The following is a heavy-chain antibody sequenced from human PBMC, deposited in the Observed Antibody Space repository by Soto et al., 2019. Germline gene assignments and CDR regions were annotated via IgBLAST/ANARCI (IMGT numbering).Heavy chain of an antibody. CDR2: ISDSGIST. CDR1: GFTFSSHA. D-gene: IGHD2-15*01. Sequence: EVQLLESGGGLVQPGGSLRLSCAASGFTFSSHAMNWVRQAPGKGLEWVSVISDSGISTYSADSVKGRFTISRDNSKDTLYLQMNSVRAQDAPVYYRARDPRIDTSCYEDYSGQGTLVTVSS. J-gene: IGHJ4*02. CDR3: ARDPRIDTSCYEDY. V-gene: IGHV3-23*01.